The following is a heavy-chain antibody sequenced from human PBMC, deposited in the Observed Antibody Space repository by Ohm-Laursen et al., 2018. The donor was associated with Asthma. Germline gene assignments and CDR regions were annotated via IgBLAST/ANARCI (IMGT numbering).Heavy chain of an antibody. V-gene: IGHV1-3*01. CDR3: ARFHPDGWGMDV. D-gene: IGHD2-15*01. CDR2: INAGNGNT. CDR1: GYTFTSYA. Sequence: VASVKVSCKASGYTFTSYAMHWVRQAPGQRLEWMGWINAGNGNTKYSQKFQGRVTITRDTSASTAYMELSSLRSEDTAVYYCARFHPDGWGMDVWGQGTTVTVSS. J-gene: IGHJ6*02.